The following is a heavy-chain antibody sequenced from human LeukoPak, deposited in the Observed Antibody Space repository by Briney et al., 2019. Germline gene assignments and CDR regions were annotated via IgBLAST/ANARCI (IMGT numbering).Heavy chain of an antibody. V-gene: IGHV4-59*01. J-gene: IGHJ4*02. CDR3: ASGSVVTALDQ. D-gene: IGHD2-21*02. Sequence: PSETLSLTCAVSGGSFTTYYWTWIRQPPGQALEWIGYIYYTGNTKSNPSLESRVTMSIDTSYIEFSLKIYSVNAADTAVYFCASGSVVTALDQWGQGTLVTVSS. CDR1: GGSFTTYY. CDR2: IYYTGNT.